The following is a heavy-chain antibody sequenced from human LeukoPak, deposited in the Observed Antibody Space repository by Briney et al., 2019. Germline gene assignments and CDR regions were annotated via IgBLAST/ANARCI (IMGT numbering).Heavy chain of an antibody. Sequence: ASVKVSCKASGYTFTSYGISWVRQAPGQGLEWMGWISAYNGNTNYAQKLQGRVTMTTDTSTSTAYMELRSLRSDDTAVYYCARGSDPMLAPFYYYYMDVWGKGTTVTVSS. V-gene: IGHV1-18*01. CDR1: GYTFTSYG. CDR3: ARGSDPMLAPFYYYYMDV. D-gene: IGHD3-16*01. J-gene: IGHJ6*03. CDR2: ISAYNGNT.